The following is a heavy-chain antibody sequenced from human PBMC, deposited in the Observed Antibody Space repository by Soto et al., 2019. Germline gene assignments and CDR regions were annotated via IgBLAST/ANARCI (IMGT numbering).Heavy chain of an antibody. J-gene: IGHJ4*03. Sequence: GGSLRLSCAASGFTFSSYWMHWVRQAPGEGLVWVSRINSDGSSTTYADSVKGRFTISRDNAKNTLFLQMNSLRAEDTAVYYCARGNAPAFDTWGQGTMLTVSS. V-gene: IGHV3-74*01. CDR3: ARGNAPAFDT. CDR2: INSDGSST. D-gene: IGHD2-8*01. CDR1: GFTFSSYW.